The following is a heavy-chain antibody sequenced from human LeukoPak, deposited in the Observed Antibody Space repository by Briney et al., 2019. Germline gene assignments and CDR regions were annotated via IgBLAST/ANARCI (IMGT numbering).Heavy chain of an antibody. CDR3: ARRFVGYDSSWGASDI. V-gene: IGHV4-4*07. J-gene: IGHJ3*02. Sequence: PGGSLRLSCAASGFTFSSYAMSWIRQPAGKGLEWIGRIYTSGSTNYNPSLKGRVTMSVDTSKNQFSLKLSSVTAADTAVYYCARRFVGYDSSWGASDIWGQGTMVTVSS. CDR2: IYTSGST. D-gene: IGHD3-22*01. CDR1: GFTFSSYA.